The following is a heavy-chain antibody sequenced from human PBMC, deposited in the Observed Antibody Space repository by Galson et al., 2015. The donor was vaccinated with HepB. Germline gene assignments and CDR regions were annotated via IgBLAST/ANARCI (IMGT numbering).Heavy chain of an antibody. CDR1: GYTFTVYY. D-gene: IGHD1-26*01. CDR2: INPNRGDT. J-gene: IGHJ2*01. CDR3: ARVSAGDHWYFDL. Sequence: CKASGYTFTVYYLHWVRQAPGQGLEWMGYINPNRGDTNYAQRFEARVTLTRDTSSSTAYMELSRLTPDDTAVYYCARVSAGDHWYFDLWGRGTLVTVSS. V-gene: IGHV1-2*02.